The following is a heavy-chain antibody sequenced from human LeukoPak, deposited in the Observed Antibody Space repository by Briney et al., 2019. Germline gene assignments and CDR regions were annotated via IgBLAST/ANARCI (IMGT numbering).Heavy chain of an antibody. Sequence: SETLSLTCTVSGGSISSTIYYWGWIRQPPGKGLEWIGSIYYSGRTYYNPSHKSRVTISVDTSKNQFSLKLSSVTAADTAVYYCAKHGGYDSSGYWFDPWGQGTLVTVSS. CDR2: IYYSGRT. J-gene: IGHJ5*02. CDR3: AKHGGYDSSGYWFDP. V-gene: IGHV4-39*01. D-gene: IGHD3-22*01. CDR1: GGSISSTIYY.